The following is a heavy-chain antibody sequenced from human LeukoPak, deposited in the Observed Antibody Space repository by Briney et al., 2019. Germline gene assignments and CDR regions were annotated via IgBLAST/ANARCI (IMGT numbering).Heavy chain of an antibody. CDR1: GGSISSSNW. CDR3: ARTQWRREYYFDY. Sequence: PSGTLSLTCAVSGGSISSSNWWSWVRQPPGKGLEWIGEIYHSGSTNYNPSLKSRVTISVDKSKNQFSLKLSSVTAADTAMYYCARTQWRREYYFDYWGQGTLVTVSS. V-gene: IGHV4-4*02. J-gene: IGHJ4*02. D-gene: IGHD6-19*01. CDR2: IYHSGST.